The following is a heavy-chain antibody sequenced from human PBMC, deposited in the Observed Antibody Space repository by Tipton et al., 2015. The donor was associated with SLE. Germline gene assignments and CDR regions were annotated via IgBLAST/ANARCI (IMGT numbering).Heavy chain of an antibody. J-gene: IGHJ4*02. D-gene: IGHD3-22*01. V-gene: IGHV4-34*01. Sequence: TLSLTCAVYGESFSSYYWSWIRQPPEKGLEWIGEINHSGSTNYNPSLKSRVTISVDTSKNQFSLKLSSVTAADTAVYYCARGRVGIRITMTVLDYWGQGTLVTVSS. CDR2: INHSGST. CDR3: ARGRVGIRITMTVLDY. CDR1: GESFSSYY.